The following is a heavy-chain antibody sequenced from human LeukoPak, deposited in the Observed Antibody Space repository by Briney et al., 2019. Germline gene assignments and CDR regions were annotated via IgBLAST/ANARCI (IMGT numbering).Heavy chain of an antibody. CDR2: IYHSGST. V-gene: IGHV4-38-2*02. J-gene: IGHJ4*02. CDR1: GYSISSGYY. D-gene: IGHD5-12*01. CDR3: ARQGSGYDFSDY. Sequence: PSETLSLTCTVSGYSISSGYYWGWIRQPPGKGLEWIGSIYHSGSTYYNPSLKSRVTISVDTPKNQFSLKLSSVTAADTAVYYCARQGSGYDFSDYWGQGTLVTVSS.